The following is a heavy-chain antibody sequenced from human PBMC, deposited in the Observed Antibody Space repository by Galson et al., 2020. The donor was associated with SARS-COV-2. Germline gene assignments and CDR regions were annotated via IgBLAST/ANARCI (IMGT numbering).Heavy chain of an antibody. J-gene: IGHJ3*02. CDR2: IGPSGSTK. CDR1: GFTFSTYD. D-gene: IGHD3-3*01. CDR3: ARVDLWSGSGGDDFDI. Sequence: GGSLRLSCVASGFTFSTYDMNWVRQAPGKGLDWMSFIGPSGSTKHYAGSVMGRFTISRDNAKNSLYLQMNSLRVEDTAVYYCARVDLWSGSGGDDFDIWGQGTMVTVSS. V-gene: IGHV3-48*03.